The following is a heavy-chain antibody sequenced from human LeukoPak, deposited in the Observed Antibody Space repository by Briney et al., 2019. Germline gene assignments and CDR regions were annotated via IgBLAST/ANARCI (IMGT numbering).Heavy chain of an antibody. D-gene: IGHD3-22*01. J-gene: IGHJ4*02. V-gene: IGHV4-59*06. CDR1: GGSISNYY. CDR3: ARDLGDYDSSLAR. Sequence: SETLSLTCTVSGGSISNYYWNWLRQPPGKGLEWIGYIYYSGSTYYNPSLKSRVTISVDTSKNQFSLKLSSVTAADTAVYYCARDLGDYDSSLARWGQGTLVTVSS. CDR2: IYYSGST.